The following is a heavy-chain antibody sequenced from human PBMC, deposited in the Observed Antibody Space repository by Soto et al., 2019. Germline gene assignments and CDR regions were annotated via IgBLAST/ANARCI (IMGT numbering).Heavy chain of an antibody. Sequence: VAAVKVSSKAPGGTFGTYGISWARQAPGQGLEWMGGIVPLIGTPNYAQKFQGRVTITADELTSTVHMQLSSLRSDDTAVYYCARGPGSDSYYYY. D-gene: IGHD2-21*01. J-gene: IGHJ6*01. CDR1: GGTFGTYG. CDR2: IVPLIGTP. V-gene: IGHV1-69*13. CDR3: ARGPGSDSYYYY.